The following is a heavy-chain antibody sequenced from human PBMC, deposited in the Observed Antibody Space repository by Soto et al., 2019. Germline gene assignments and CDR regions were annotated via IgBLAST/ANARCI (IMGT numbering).Heavy chain of an antibody. D-gene: IGHD7-27*01. V-gene: IGHV1-69*13. CDR3: ARDAYDELGTVRYNWFDP. CDR1: GGTFSSYA. CDR2: IIPIFGTA. J-gene: IGHJ5*02. Sequence: ASVKVSCKASGGTFSSYAISWVRQAPGQGLEWMGGIIPIFGTANYAQKFQGRVTITADESTSTAYMELSSLRSEDTAVYYCARDAYDELGTVRYNWFDPWGHGTLVTVSS.